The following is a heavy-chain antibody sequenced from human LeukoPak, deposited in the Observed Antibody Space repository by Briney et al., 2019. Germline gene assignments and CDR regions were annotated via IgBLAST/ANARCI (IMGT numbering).Heavy chain of an antibody. CDR2: IKEDGSQT. Sequence: PGGSLRLSYEVSGFSINTYWMSWVRQAPGKGLEWVANIKEDGSQTYYVDSVKGRFTISRDSARNSLYLQMNSLRAEDTAVYYCGRPRRQDTPYHCMDVWGKGTTVTVSS. CDR3: GRPRRQDTPYHCMDV. V-gene: IGHV3-7*01. D-gene: IGHD5-24*01. CDR1: GFSINTYW. J-gene: IGHJ6*03.